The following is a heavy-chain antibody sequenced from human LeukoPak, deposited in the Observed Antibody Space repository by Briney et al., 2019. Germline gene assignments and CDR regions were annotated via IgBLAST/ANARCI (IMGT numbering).Heavy chain of an antibody. J-gene: IGHJ5*02. D-gene: IGHD6-13*01. CDR2: INHSGST. Sequence: PSETLSLTCAVYGGSFSGYFRSWIPQPPGKGLEWIGEINHSGSTNYNPSLKSRVSISVDTSKNQFSLKLSSVTAADTAVYYCARGSIAAAGNNWFDPWGQGTLVTVSS. CDR3: ARGSIAAAGNNWFDP. V-gene: IGHV4-34*01. CDR1: GGSFSGYF.